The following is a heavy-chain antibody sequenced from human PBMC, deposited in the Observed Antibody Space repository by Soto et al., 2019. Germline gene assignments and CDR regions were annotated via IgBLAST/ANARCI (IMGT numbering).Heavy chain of an antibody. CDR2: IYYDGTT. J-gene: IGHJ6*01. D-gene: IGHD3-22*01. CDR3: ARQGRNTKIVLVKHYAADF. Sequence: SETLSLTCTVSSASISIISYFWAWIRKPQGKGLEWIGAIYYDGTTYYNESIKSRVSISVDKSKNKFSLKLNSVNAADTAVYFCARQGRNTKIVLVKHYAADFWGQGTAVT. CDR1: SASISIISYF. V-gene: IGHV4-39*01.